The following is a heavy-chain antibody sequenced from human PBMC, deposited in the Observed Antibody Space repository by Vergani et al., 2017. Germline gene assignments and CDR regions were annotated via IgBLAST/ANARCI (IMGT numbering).Heavy chain of an antibody. CDR2: IKSTIDRGTT. V-gene: IGHV3-15*07. Sequence: EVQLVESGGGIVKPGGSLRLSCVASGFSFRNAWMNLGRRTPGKGLALVGRIKSTIDRGTTDYAAAVKGRFTSARDDSKNTLFLQMNGLKTEDIGVYYCTTDPRYCCDGSCYWLRDHHYYGMDVWGQGTTVTVSS. D-gene: IGHD2-21*01. J-gene: IGHJ6*02. CDR1: GFSFRNAW. CDR3: TTDPRYCCDGSCYWLRDHHYYGMDV.